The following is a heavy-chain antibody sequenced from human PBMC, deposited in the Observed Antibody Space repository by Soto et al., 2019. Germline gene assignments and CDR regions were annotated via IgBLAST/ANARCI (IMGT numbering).Heavy chain of an antibody. CDR2: IYHSGST. CDR1: GGSISSSNW. V-gene: IGHV4-4*02. CDR3: ASQVKQWLDWGWFDP. D-gene: IGHD6-19*01. J-gene: IGHJ5*02. Sequence: SETLSLTCAVSGGSISSSNWWSWVRQPPGKGLEWIGEIYHSGSTNYNPSLKSRVTISVDKSKNQFSLKLSSVTAADTAVYYCASQVKQWLDWGWFDPWGQGTLVTVSS.